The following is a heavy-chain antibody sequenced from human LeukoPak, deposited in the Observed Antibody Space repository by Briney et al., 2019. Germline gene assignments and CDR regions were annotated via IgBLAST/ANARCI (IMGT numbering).Heavy chain of an antibody. V-gene: IGHV4-59*01. Sequence: SETLSLTCTVSGVSISSYYWSWIRQAPGKGLEWIWYIYYSGSTNYNPSLRSRVTISVDTSKNQFSLKLSSVTAADTAVYYCARDSAVRGVQGFEPWGQGTLVTVSS. CDR2: IYYSGST. CDR3: ARDSAVRGVQGFEP. CDR1: GVSISSYY. D-gene: IGHD3-10*01. J-gene: IGHJ5*02.